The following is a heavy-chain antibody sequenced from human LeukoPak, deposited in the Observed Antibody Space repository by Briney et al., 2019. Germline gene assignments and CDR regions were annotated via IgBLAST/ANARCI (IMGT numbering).Heavy chain of an antibody. CDR1: GFTFSSYS. CDR3: VRESDYDFWSGYYNLGY. J-gene: IGHJ4*02. D-gene: IGHD3-3*01. Sequence: GGSLRLSXAASGFTFSSYSMNWVRQAPGKGLEWVSSISSSSSYIYYADSVKGRFTISRDNAKNSLYLQMNSLRAEDTAVYYCVRESDYDFWSGYYNLGYWGQGTLVTVSS. V-gene: IGHV3-21*01. CDR2: ISSSSSYI.